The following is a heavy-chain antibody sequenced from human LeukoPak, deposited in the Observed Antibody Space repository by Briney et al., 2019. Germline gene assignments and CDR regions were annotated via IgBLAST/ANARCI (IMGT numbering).Heavy chain of an antibody. CDR3: ARGYGSGSYDNYYYYYMDV. J-gene: IGHJ6*03. D-gene: IGHD3-10*01. Sequence: PGGSLRLSCAASGFTFDDYGMSWVRQAPGKGLEWVSGINWNGGSTGYADSVKGRFTISRDNAKNSLYLQMNSLRAEDTALYYCARGYGSGSYDNYYYYYMDVWGKGTTVTVSS. CDR2: INWNGGST. V-gene: IGHV3-20*04. CDR1: GFTFDDYG.